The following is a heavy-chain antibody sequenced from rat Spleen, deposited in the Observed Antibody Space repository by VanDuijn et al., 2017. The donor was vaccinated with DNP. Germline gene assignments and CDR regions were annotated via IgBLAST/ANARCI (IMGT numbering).Heavy chain of an antibody. D-gene: IGHD1-4*01. CDR3: ARWVRDYVMEA. CDR2: IWNNGIT. V-gene: IGHV2-16*01. Sequence: QVQLKESGPGLVQPSRTLSLSCSVFGFSLTTYGVTWVRQPPGKGLEWIAAIWNNGITYYNSALKSRLSISRDTSKNQVLLKMSSLQIEDTAMYFWARWVRDYVMEAWGQGASVTVSS. CDR1: GFSLTTYG. J-gene: IGHJ4*01.